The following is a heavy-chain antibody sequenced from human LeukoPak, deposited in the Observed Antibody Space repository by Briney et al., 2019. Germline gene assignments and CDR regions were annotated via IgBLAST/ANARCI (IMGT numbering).Heavy chain of an antibody. J-gene: IGHJ1*01. V-gene: IGHV3-7*01. CDR1: GFTFRSHW. Sequence: GGSLRLSCEASGFTFRSHWMSWVRQAPGKGLEWVANIKQDGSEKYYVDSVKGRFTISRDKAKNSLYLQMNSLRAEDTAVYYCARESNYYDLGCIQPWGQGTLVTVSS. CDR2: IKQDGSEK. D-gene: IGHD3-22*01. CDR3: ARESNYYDLGCIQP.